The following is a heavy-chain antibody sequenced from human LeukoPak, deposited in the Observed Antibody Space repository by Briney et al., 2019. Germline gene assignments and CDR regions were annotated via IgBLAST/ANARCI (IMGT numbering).Heavy chain of an antibody. CDR1: GSISNTVYY. Sequence: PSETLSLTCTGGSISNTVYYWGWIRQPPGKGLQWIGNIYHSGKTFYNPSLKSRVSISVDTSKQQFSLKLTSVTAADTAVYYCASPRGASGTFDIWGQGTMVTVSS. CDR2: IYHSGKT. V-gene: IGHV4-39*07. J-gene: IGHJ3*02. D-gene: IGHD1-26*01. CDR3: ASPRGASGTFDI.